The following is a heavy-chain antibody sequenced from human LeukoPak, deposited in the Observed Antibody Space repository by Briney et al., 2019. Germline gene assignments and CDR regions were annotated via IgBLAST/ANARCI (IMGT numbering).Heavy chain of an antibody. D-gene: IGHD6-13*01. CDR2: INHSGST. V-gene: IGHV4-34*01. CDR3: ARAPYSSSFFDY. CDR1: GGSFSGYY. Sequence: PSETLSLTCAVYGGSFSGYYWSWIRQPPGKGLEWIGEINHSGSTNYNPSLKSRVTISVDTSKNQFSLKLGSVTAADTAVYYCARAPYSSSFFDYWGQGTLVTVSS. J-gene: IGHJ4*02.